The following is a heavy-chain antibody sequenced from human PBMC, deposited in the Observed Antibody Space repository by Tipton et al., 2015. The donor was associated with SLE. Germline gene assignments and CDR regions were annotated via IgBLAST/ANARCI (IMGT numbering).Heavy chain of an antibody. CDR1: GYTFTSYD. CDR3: TRGGDFDY. CDR2: MNPYSHKT. J-gene: IGHJ4*02. V-gene: IGHV1-8*01. Sequence: QSGAEVRKPGASVKVSCKASGYTFTSYDINWVRQAPGQGLEWMGYMNPYSHKTGYAQKFQGRATMTWSTSMSTAYMELHSLTSEDTAVNYCTRGGDFDYWGQGTLVTVSS.